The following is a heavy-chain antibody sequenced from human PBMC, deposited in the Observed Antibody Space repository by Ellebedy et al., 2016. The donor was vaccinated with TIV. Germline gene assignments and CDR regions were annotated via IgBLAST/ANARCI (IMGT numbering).Heavy chain of an antibody. CDR3: ARLPTVRIAGEVGWFGP. CDR1: GFTFSSHS. J-gene: IGHJ5*02. Sequence: PGGSLRLSCAASGFTFSSHSMTWVRQAPGKGLEWVSIISGSATGGVTYYANSVRGRFTISRDDSKNTLFLQMNSLRADDMAIYYCARLPTVRIAGEVGWFGPWGQGTLVTVSS. D-gene: IGHD6-13*01. CDR2: ISGSATGGVT. V-gene: IGHV3-23*01.